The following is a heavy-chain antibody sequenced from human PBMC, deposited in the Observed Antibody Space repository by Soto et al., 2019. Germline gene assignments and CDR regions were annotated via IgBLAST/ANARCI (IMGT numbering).Heavy chain of an antibody. CDR1: GFSFDDYA. Sequence: EVPVVESGGGLVQPGRSLRLSCAASGFSFDDYAMHWVRQAPGKGLEWVSGISWNSGTIGYADSVKGRFTISRDNAKNYLYLQMNSLRAEDTALYYCAKSTGGNANGMGVWGQGTTVAVSS. CDR3: AKSTGGNANGMGV. D-gene: IGHD2-8*02. J-gene: IGHJ6*02. CDR2: ISWNSGTI. V-gene: IGHV3-9*01.